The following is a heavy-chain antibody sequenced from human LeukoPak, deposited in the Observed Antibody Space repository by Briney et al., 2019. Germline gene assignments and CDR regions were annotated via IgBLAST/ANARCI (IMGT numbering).Heavy chain of an antibody. CDR3: ARYGNYYLDY. CDR2: ISGGSTI. J-gene: IGHJ4*02. CDR1: GFTFTDYN. Sequence: PGGSLRLSCAASGFTFTDYNMNWVRQAPGKGLEWVSYISGGSTIYYADSVKGRFTVSRDNAKNSLYLQMSSLRAEDTAVYYCARYGNYYLDYWGQGTLVTVSS. V-gene: IGHV3-69-1*02. D-gene: IGHD3-10*01.